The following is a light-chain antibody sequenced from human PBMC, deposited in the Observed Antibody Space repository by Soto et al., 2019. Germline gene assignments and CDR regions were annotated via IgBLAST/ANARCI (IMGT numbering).Light chain of an antibody. Sequence: DIQMTQSPSTLSASVGDRVTITCRASQSISTWLAWYQQKPGEAPNLLIYKASNLHTAVPSRFSGSGSGTEFTLTISSLQPDDFATYYCRQHDTYPLTFGGGTKVDIK. CDR2: KAS. CDR1: QSISTW. CDR3: RQHDTYPLT. J-gene: IGKJ4*01. V-gene: IGKV1-5*03.